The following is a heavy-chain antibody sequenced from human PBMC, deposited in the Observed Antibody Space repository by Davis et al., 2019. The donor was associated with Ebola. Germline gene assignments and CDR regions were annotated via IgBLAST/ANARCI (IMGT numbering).Heavy chain of an antibody. CDR2: VSYDGRNK. CDR3: AEIYWVRYGMDV. V-gene: IGHV3-30*04. Sequence: GGSLRLSCAASGFTFSLYAMHWVRQAPGKGLEWVAVVSYDGRNKYYVDSVKGRFTVSRDNSQNTLSLQMNSLRAEDTAVYYCAEIYWVRYGMDVWGQGTTVTVSS. CDR1: GFTFSLYA. J-gene: IGHJ6*02. D-gene: IGHD2-8*02.